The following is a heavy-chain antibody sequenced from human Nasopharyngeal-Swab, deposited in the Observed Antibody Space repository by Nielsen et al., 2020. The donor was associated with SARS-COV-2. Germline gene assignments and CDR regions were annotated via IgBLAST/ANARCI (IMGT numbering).Heavy chain of an antibody. Sequence: SETLSLTCTVSGDSIAYSTFYWGWIRQPPGKGLEWIGEINHNERTNYNPSLKSRVTMLVDTSNNQVSLKLSSVTATDTAVYYCARAGRVGDAYTGLDVWGQGTTVTVSS. CDR3: ARAGRVGDAYTGLDV. D-gene: IGHD5-24*01. CDR2: INHNERT. V-gene: IGHV4-39*07. J-gene: IGHJ6*02. CDR1: GDSIAYSTFY.